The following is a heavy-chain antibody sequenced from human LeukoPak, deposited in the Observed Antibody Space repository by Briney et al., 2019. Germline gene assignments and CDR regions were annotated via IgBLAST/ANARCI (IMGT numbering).Heavy chain of an antibody. V-gene: IGHV3-23*01. CDR2: ISFSPGIT. CDR3: VKGNTGYYFDY. CDR1: GFTFSAYA. J-gene: IGHJ4*02. D-gene: IGHD2/OR15-2a*01. Sequence: GGSLRLSCIASGFTFSAYAMSWVRQAPGKGLEWVSAISFSPGITYYADSVKGRFTISRDNSKNMLFLQMNSLRAEDTALYYCVKGNTGYYFDYWGQGTLVTVSS.